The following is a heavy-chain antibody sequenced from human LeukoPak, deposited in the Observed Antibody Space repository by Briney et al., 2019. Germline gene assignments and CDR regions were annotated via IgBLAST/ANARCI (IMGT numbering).Heavy chain of an antibody. D-gene: IGHD2-21*02. V-gene: IGHV4-39*07. CDR2: SYYSGST. CDR1: GGSISSSSYY. Sequence: PSETLSLTCTVSGGSISSSSYYWGWIRQPPGKGLEWIGSSYYSGSTYYNPSLKSRVTISVDTSKNQFSLKLSSVTAADTAVYYCARVRVVVTAIHYYYYYGMDVWGQGTTVTVSS. CDR3: ARVRVVVTAIHYYYYYGMDV. J-gene: IGHJ6*02.